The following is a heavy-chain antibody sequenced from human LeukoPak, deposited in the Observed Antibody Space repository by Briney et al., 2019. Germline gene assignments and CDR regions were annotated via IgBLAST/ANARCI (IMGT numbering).Heavy chain of an antibody. CDR1: GFTFSSYG. Sequence: GGSLRLSCAASGFTFSSYGMHWVRQAPGKGLEWVAVIWYDGSNKYYADSVKGRFTISRDNSKNTLYLQMNSLRAEDTAVYYCARDQQWLANDLEYFQHWGQGTLVTVSS. CDR3: ARDQQWLANDLEYFQH. CDR2: IWYDGSNK. J-gene: IGHJ1*01. V-gene: IGHV3-33*01. D-gene: IGHD6-19*01.